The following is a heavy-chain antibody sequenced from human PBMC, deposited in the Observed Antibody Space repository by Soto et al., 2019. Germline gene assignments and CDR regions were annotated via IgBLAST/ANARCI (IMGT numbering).Heavy chain of an antibody. D-gene: IGHD2-21*02. Sequence: QVQLVESWGGVVQPGRSLRLSCAASGFTFSSYAMHLVRQAPGKGLEWVAVISYDGSNKYYADSVKGRFTISRDNSQNTLYLPMNSLRAEDTAVYYCARGVVTDTLGGDYWGQGTLVTVSS. CDR1: GFTFSSYA. CDR2: ISYDGSNK. J-gene: IGHJ4*02. CDR3: ARGVVTDTLGGDY. V-gene: IGHV3-30-3*01.